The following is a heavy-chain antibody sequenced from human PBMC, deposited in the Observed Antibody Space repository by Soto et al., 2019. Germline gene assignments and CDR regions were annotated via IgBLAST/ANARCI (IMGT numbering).Heavy chain of an antibody. D-gene: IGHD5-12*01. J-gene: IGHJ3*02. V-gene: IGHV3-30*03. CDR1: GFTFISYG. Sequence: LRLSFAASGFTFISYGMHWVRQAPGKGLEWVAVISYDGRNKYYADSVKGRFTISRDNSKNTLYLQMNSLRSEDTAVYYCAVVAAPPDAFDIWGQGTMVTVSS. CDR2: ISYDGRNK. CDR3: AVVAAPPDAFDI.